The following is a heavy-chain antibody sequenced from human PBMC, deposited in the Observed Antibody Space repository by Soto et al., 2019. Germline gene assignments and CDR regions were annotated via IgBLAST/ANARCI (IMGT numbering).Heavy chain of an antibody. J-gene: IGHJ4*02. D-gene: IGHD3-22*01. CDR2: ISAYDGLT. V-gene: IGHV1-18*01. Sequence: ASVKVSCKTSGYIFTNHGISWVRQAPGQGLEWMGWISAYDGLTNHSQKLQGRVTMTTDTSTSTAYMELRSLSSDDAAVYYCARVRYYDTSGYYDVDYWGQGTLVTVSS. CDR3: ARVRYYDTSGYYDVDY. CDR1: GYIFTNHG.